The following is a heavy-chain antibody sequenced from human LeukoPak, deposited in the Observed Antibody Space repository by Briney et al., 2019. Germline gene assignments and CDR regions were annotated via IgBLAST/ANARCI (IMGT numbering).Heavy chain of an antibody. CDR2: IYYSGST. D-gene: IGHD3-9*01. V-gene: IGHV4-59*01. J-gene: IGHJ6*03. CDR3: ARMKTYYDILTGPYYCYYMDV. Sequence: PSETLSLTCTVSGGSISSYYWSWIRQPPGKGLEWIGYIYYSGSTNYNPSLKSRVTISVDTSKNQFSLKLSSVTAADTAVYYCARMKTYYDILTGPYYCYYMDVWGKGTTVTVSS. CDR1: GGSISSYY.